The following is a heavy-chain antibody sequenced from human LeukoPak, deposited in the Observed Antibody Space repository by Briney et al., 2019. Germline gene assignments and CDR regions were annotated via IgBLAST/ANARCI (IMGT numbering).Heavy chain of an antibody. CDR1: GFTFSSYA. CDR3: ARQSISGSSLSYFDY. CDR2: IYDSGST. J-gene: IGHJ4*02. D-gene: IGHD3-22*01. Sequence: GSLRLSCAASGFTFSSYAMSWIRQPPGKGLEWIGNIYDSGSTNYNPSLKSRLTISVDTSKNQCSLKLSSVTAADTAVYYCARQSISGSSLSYFDYWGQGTLVNVSS. V-gene: IGHV4-59*01.